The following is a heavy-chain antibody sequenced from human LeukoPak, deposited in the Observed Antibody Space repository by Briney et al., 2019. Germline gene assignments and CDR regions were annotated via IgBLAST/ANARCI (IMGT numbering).Heavy chain of an antibody. V-gene: IGHV4-39*07. CDR3: ARGDYYGSGSYVFDY. CDR1: GASITSSNYY. Sequence: KSSETLSLTCTVSGASITSSNYYWLWLRQPPGKGLEWIGSIYYTGITYYNLSLKSRVTISVDTSKYQCSLRLSSVTAADTAVYYCARGDYYGSGSYVFDYWGQGTLVTVSS. CDR2: IYYTGIT. D-gene: IGHD3-10*01. J-gene: IGHJ4*02.